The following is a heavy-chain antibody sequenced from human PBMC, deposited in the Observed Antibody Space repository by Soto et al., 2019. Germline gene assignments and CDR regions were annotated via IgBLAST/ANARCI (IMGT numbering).Heavy chain of an antibody. CDR2: IYPGDSDT. J-gene: IGHJ4*02. CDR3: VRYVAVYGSGSYYVYF. CDR1: GYIFTRYW. Sequence: PGESLKISCKGSGYIFTRYWIGWVRQMPGKGLEWMGIIYPGDSDTRYSPSFQGQVSISVDKSISLAYLQWGSLKASDTAMYYCVRYVAVYGSGSYYVYFWGQGSLVPVSS. D-gene: IGHD3-10*01. V-gene: IGHV5-51*01.